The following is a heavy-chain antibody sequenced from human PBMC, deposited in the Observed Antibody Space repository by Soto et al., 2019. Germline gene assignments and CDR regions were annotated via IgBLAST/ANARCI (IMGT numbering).Heavy chain of an antibody. Sequence: SETLSLTCAFYGWSFSGYYWSLIRQPPGKGLEWIGEINHSGSTNYNPSLKSRVTISVDTSKNQFSLKLSSVTAADTAVYYCARGYCSGGSCNYYYYYYMDVWGKGTTVTVSS. J-gene: IGHJ6*03. CDR2: INHSGST. D-gene: IGHD2-15*01. CDR3: ARGYCSGGSCNYYYYYYMDV. CDR1: GWSFSGYY. V-gene: IGHV4-34*01.